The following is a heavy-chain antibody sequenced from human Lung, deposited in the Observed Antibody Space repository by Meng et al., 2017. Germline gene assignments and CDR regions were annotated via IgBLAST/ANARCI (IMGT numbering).Heavy chain of an antibody. CDR3: ARGQKGYFDL. CDR1: GGSISSSNYY. V-gene: IGHV4-30-4*01. Sequence: VQMQESGPGLVNPSQTRSLTCPVSGGSISSSNYYWSWIRQPPGKGLEWSGHIYNSGSTYYNPSLKSRITISVDTSKNQFSLKLSSVTAADTAVYYCARGQKGYFDLWGRGTLVTVSS. J-gene: IGHJ2*01. CDR2: IYNSGST.